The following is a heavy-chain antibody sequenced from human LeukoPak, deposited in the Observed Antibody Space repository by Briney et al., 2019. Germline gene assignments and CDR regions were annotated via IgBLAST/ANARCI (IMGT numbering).Heavy chain of an antibody. J-gene: IGHJ4*02. CDR3: ASTIFGVVYYFDY. D-gene: IGHD3-3*01. Sequence: SETLSLTCTVSGRSISSSSYYWGWIRQPPGTGLEWIGSIYYSGSTYYNPSLKSRVTISVDTSKDQFSLKLSSVTAADTAVYYCASTIFGVVYYFDYWGQGTLVTVSS. V-gene: IGHV4-39*01. CDR2: IYYSGST. CDR1: GRSISSSSYY.